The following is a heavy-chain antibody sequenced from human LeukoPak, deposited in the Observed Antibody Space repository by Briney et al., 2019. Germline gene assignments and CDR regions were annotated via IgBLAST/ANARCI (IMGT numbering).Heavy chain of an antibody. CDR1: GFTFSSYT. CDR2: VSASGNAT. J-gene: IGHJ4*02. D-gene: IGHD1-14*01. Sequence: GGSLRLSCAASGFTFSSYTMNWVRQAPGKGLEWVSYVSASGNATYYGDSVKGRFTISRDNAKNSLYMQMNSLRDEDTAVYYCARISGLGAPEYFDHWGQGTLVTVSS. V-gene: IGHV3-48*02. CDR3: ARISGLGAPEYFDH.